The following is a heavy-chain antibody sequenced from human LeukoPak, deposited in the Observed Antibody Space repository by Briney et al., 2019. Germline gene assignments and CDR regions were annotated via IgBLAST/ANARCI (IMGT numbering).Heavy chain of an antibody. J-gene: IGHJ4*02. Sequence: PETLLGPSCAASGLTFSTNWMNWVRQAPGKGLEWVAFIRYDGSNKYYADSVKGRFTISRDNAKNSLYLQMNSLRAEDTAVYYCARRTYDSPVVGYYFDYWGQGTLVTVSS. CDR2: IRYDGSNK. V-gene: IGHV3-33*08. D-gene: IGHD3-22*01. CDR1: GLTFSTNW. CDR3: ARRTYDSPVVGYYFDY.